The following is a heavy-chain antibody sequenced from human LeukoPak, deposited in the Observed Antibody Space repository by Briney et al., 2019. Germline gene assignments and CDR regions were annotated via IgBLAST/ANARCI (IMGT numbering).Heavy chain of an antibody. CDR3: ARDYYYDSSGYYDY. D-gene: IGHD3-22*01. J-gene: IGHJ4*02. CDR2: INPNSGGT. Sequence: ASVTVSCKASGYTFTGYYMHWVRQAPGQGLEWMGGINPNSGGTNYEQKFQGRVTMTRDTSISTAYMELSRLRSDGPAVYYCARDYYYDSSGYYDYWGQGTLVTVSS. V-gene: IGHV1-2*02. CDR1: GYTFTGYY.